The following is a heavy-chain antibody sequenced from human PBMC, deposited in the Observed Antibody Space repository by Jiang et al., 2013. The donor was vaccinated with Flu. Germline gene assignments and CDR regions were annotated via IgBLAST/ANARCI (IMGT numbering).Heavy chain of an antibody. J-gene: IGHJ4*02. V-gene: IGHV2-5*02. CDR3: AHSPSEHDSSGYYYGFWGVGSRASHNFDY. CDR2: IYWDDDK. Sequence: GFSLSTSGVGVGWIRQPPGKALEWLALIYWDDDKRYSPSLKSRLTITKDTSKNQVVLTMTNMDPVDTATYYCAHSPSEHDSSGYYYGFWGVGSRASHNFDYWGQGTLVTVSS. D-gene: IGHD3-22*01. CDR1: GFSLSTSGVG.